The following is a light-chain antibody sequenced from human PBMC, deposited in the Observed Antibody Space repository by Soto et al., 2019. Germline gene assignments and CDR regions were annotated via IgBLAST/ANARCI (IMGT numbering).Light chain of an antibody. CDR3: QRYNNWPPIT. CDR2: GAS. V-gene: IGKV3D-15*01. J-gene: IGKJ5*01. Sequence: EIVMTHSPATLSVSPGERNTLSCRASQSVSTNLAWYQQKPGQAPRLLIYGASTRATGIPARFSGGGSGTEFTLTIGSLQSEDFAVYYCQRYNNWPPITFGQGTRLEI. CDR1: QSVSTN.